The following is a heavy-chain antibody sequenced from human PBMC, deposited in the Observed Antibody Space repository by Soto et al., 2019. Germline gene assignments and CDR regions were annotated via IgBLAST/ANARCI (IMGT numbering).Heavy chain of an antibody. CDR1: GYSFTSYW. CDR2: IYPGDSDT. J-gene: IGHJ6*02. CDR3: ARHEDGYNSFASMEV. V-gene: IGHV5-51*01. D-gene: IGHD5-12*01. Sequence: PGASLKISCKGSGYSFTSYWIGWVRQMPGKGLEWMGIIYPGDSDTRYSPSFQGQVTISADKSISTAYLQWSSLKASDTAMYYCARHEDGYNSFASMEVWGQGTTVTVSS.